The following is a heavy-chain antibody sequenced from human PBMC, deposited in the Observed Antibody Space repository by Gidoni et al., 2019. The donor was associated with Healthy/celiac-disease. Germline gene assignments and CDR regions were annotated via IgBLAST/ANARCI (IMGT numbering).Heavy chain of an antibody. CDR2: INPNIGGT. V-gene: IGHV1-2*04. CDR1: GYNFTGYY. Sequence: VQLVQSGAEVKKPGASVTVSCKASGYNFTGYYMHWVRQAPGQGLEWMGWINPNIGGTNYAQKFQGWVTMTRDTSISTAYMELSRLRSDDTAVYYCARDRADYYYGMDVWGQGTTVTVSS. J-gene: IGHJ6*02. CDR3: ARDRADYYYGMDV. D-gene: IGHD3-10*01.